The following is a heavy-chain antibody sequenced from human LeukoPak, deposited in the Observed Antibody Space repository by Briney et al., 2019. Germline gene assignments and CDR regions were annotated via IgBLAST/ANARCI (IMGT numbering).Heavy chain of an antibody. CDR1: GYTFTSYG. J-gene: IGHJ4*02. Sequence: ASVKVSCKASGYTFTSYGISWVRQAPGQGLEWMGWISAYNGNTNYAQKLQGRVTMTTDTSTSTAYMELRSLRSDDTAVYYCARERYSSGWSPFDYWGRGTLVTVSS. CDR2: ISAYNGNT. CDR3: ARERYSSGWSPFDY. D-gene: IGHD6-19*01. V-gene: IGHV1-18*01.